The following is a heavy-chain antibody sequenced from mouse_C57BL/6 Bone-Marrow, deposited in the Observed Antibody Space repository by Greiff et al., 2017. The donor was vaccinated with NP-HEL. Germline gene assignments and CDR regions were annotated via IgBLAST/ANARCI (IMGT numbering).Heavy chain of an antibody. D-gene: IGHD1-1*01. J-gene: IGHJ2*01. V-gene: IGHV7-3*01. CDR1: GFTFTDYY. CDR3: ARYPHYYGSSYEGYFDY. Sequence: EVKLMESGGGLVQPGGSLSLSCAASGFTFTDYYMSWVRQPPGKALEWLGFIRNKANGYTTEYSASVKGRFTISRDNSKSILYLQMNALRAEDSATYYCARYPHYYGSSYEGYFDYWGQGTTLTVSS. CDR2: IRNKANGYTT.